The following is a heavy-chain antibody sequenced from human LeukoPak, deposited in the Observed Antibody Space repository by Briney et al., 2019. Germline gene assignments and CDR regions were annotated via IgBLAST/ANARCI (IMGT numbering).Heavy chain of an antibody. CDR1: GFTFSTSA. CDR3: AKGVFGSYFFVF. D-gene: IGHD1-26*01. Sequence: GGSLRLSCAASGFTFSTSAMNGVRQAPGKGLEWVSNIGTSIGSTYYADPVKGRFTISRDDSKNTLYLQMNSLSAEDTAVYYCAKGVFGSYFFVFWGQGTLVTVSS. V-gene: IGHV3-23*01. CDR2: IGTSIGST. J-gene: IGHJ4*02.